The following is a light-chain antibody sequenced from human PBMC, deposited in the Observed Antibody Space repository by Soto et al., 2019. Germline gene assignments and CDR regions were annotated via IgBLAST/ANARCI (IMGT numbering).Light chain of an antibody. Sequence: DIQMTQPPSTLSASVGDRVTIPCRASQSISRWLAWYQQKPGKAPKALIYDASTLRSGVPSRFSGGGSGTEFTLTISSLQPDDFATYYCQQYNTYSTFGQGTRLEIK. CDR2: DAS. J-gene: IGKJ5*01. CDR1: QSISRW. V-gene: IGKV1-5*01. CDR3: QQYNTYST.